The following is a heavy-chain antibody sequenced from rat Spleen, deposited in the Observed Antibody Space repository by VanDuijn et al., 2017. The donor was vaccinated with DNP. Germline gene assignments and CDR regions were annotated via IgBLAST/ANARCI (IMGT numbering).Heavy chain of an antibody. CDR2: ITTGGGHT. CDR3: ARPYYYRYSGWFAY. Sequence: EVQLVESGGGLVQPGRSLKLSCAASGFTFSNYGMAWVRQAPTKGLEWVASITTGGGHTYYRDSVKGRFTISRDNGKSTLFLQMNSLRSEDMATYYCARPYYYRYSGWFAYWGQGTLVTVSS. D-gene: IGHD1-2*01. J-gene: IGHJ3*01. CDR1: GFTFSNYG. V-gene: IGHV5S23*01.